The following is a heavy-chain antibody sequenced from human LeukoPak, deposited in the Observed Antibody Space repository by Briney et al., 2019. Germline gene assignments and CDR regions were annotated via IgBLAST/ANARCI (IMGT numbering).Heavy chain of an antibody. V-gene: IGHV3-7*01. CDR3: ARDALGELSTIDY. J-gene: IGHJ4*02. D-gene: IGHD3-16*02. CDR1: GFSFSTYW. Sequence: GGSLRLSCAASGFSFSTYWMSWVRQAPGKGLEWVANIKEDGSEKYYVDSVKGRFSISRDNAKNSLYLQMNSRRDEDTAVYYCARDALGELSTIDYWGQGTLVTVSS. CDR2: IKEDGSEK.